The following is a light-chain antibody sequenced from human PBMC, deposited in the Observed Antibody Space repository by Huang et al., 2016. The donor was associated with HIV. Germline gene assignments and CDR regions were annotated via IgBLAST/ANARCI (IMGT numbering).Light chain of an antibody. CDR3: QQCNHYPRT. CDR2: DAS. J-gene: IGKJ4*02. CDR1: QGISQT. V-gene: IGKV1D-13*01. Sequence: QLTQSPSSLSASVGDRVTITCRASQGISQTVAWYQQKPGKAPKLLIYDASSWQTGAAARFSGSGSGREFTLTISSLQSEEWATDYGQQCNHYPRTFGGGTKVEIE.